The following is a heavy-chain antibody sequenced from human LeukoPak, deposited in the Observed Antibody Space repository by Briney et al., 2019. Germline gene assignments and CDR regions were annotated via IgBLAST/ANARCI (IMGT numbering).Heavy chain of an antibody. D-gene: IGHD4-17*01. J-gene: IGHJ4*02. CDR1: GFTFSSYG. V-gene: IGHV3-30*18. CDR2: ISYDGSNK. CDR3: AKGTTVTYIDY. Sequence: GRSLRLSCAASGFTFSSYGMHWVRQAPGKGLEWVAVISYDGSNKYYADSVKGRFTISRDNSKNTLYLQMNRQRAEDTAVYYCAKGTTVTYIDYWGQGTLVTVSS.